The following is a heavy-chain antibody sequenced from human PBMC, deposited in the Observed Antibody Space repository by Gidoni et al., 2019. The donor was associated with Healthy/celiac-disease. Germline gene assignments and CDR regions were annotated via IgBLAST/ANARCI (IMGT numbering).Heavy chain of an antibody. J-gene: IGHJ4*02. V-gene: IGHV3-30*18. D-gene: IGHD1-26*01. Sequence: QVQLVESGGGVVQPGRSLPLSCAASGFTFSNYGMHWVRQAPGKGLEWVAVISYDGSHKFYADSVKGRFTISRDNSRNTLYLQMNSLRPEDTAVYYCAKGAEASYNPFGYWGQGMLVTVSS. CDR3: AKGAEASYNPFGY. CDR1: GFTFSNYG. CDR2: ISYDGSHK.